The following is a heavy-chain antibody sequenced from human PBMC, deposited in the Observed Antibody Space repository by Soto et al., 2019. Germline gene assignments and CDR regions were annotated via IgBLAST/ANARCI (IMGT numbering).Heavy chain of an antibody. V-gene: IGHV3-23*01. D-gene: IGHD3-3*01. CDR3: AKGKAHTMFGVDTLFDY. J-gene: IGHJ4*02. CDR2: IGGNGGTT. Sequence: VGSLRLSCAASGFTFSSYAMSWVRQAPGKGLEWLSVIGGNGGTTNYADSVKGRFTTTRDNSKKTVFLQMNSLRADDTAVYYCAKGKAHTMFGVDTLFDYWGQGTLVTVSS. CDR1: GFTFSSYA.